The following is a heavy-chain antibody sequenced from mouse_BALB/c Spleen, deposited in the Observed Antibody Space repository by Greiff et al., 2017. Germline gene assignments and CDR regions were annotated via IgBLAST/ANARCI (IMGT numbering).Heavy chain of an antibody. Sequence: EVQLQESGGGLVKPGGSLKLSCAASGFAFSSYDMSWVRQTPEKRLEWVAYISSGGGSTYYPDTVKGRFTISRDNAKNTLYLQMSSLKSEDTAMYYCARHDAGTDYWGQGTTLTVSA. D-gene: IGHD4-1*01. CDR3: ARHDAGTDY. V-gene: IGHV5-12-1*01. CDR1: GFAFSSYD. J-gene: IGHJ2*01. CDR2: ISSGGGST.